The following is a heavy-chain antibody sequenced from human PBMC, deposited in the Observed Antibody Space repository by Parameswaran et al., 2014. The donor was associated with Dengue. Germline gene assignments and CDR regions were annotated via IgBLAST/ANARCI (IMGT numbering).Heavy chain of an antibody. J-gene: IGHJ4*02. CDR2: IYYSGST. Sequence: PGKGLEWIGSIYYSGSTYYNPSLKSRVTISVDTSKNQFSLKLSSVTAADTAVYYCARTQRLLWFGELMGLDYWGQGTLVTVSS. D-gene: IGHD3-10*01. CDR3: ARTQRLLWFGELMGLDY. V-gene: IGHV4-39*01.